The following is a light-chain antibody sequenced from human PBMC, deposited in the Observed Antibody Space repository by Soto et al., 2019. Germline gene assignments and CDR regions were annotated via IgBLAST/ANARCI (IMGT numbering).Light chain of an antibody. Sequence: QSVLTQPPSASGTPGQRVTISCSTSSSNLGDNTVNWYQQVPGAAPKLLIYSYDRRPSGVPDRFSGSKSGTSASLAISGLQSEDEADYYCAAWDASLDGYVFGTGTKVTVL. J-gene: IGLJ1*01. CDR2: SYD. CDR1: SSNLGDNT. CDR3: AAWDASLDGYV. V-gene: IGLV1-44*01.